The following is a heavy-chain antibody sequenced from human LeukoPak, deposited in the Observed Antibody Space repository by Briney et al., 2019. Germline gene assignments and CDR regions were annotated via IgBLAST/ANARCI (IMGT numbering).Heavy chain of an antibody. D-gene: IGHD1-26*01. CDR2: IRYDGSNK. CDR3: ASEVGATGDY. V-gene: IGHV3-30*02. J-gene: IGHJ4*02. CDR1: GFTFSSYG. Sequence: PGGSLRLSCAASGFTFSSYGMHWVRQAPGKGLEWVAFIRYDGSNKYYADSVKGLFTISRDNSKNTLYLQMNGLRAEDTAVYYCASEVGATGDYWGQGTLVTVSS.